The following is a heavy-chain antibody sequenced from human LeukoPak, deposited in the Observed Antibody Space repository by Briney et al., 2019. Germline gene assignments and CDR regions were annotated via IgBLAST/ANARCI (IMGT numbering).Heavy chain of an antibody. CDR3: APGGSLFLGV. CDR1: GFIFSDYA. V-gene: IGHV3-30*04. CDR2: MSYDGSRS. J-gene: IGHJ3*01. Sequence: PGGSLRLSCVISGFIFSDYAMHWVRQAPGKGLEWVTLMSYDGSRSFYTDSVKGRFIISRDTPKNTLYLQMNSLRPEDTAVYYCAPGGSLFLGVWGQGTMVTVSS. D-gene: IGHD1-14*01.